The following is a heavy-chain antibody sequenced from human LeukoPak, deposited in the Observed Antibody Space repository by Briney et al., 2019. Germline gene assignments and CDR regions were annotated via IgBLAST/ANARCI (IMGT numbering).Heavy chain of an antibody. V-gene: IGHV1-18*01. J-gene: IGHJ4*02. CDR1: GYTFTGYG. CDR3: ARTSAGGYNYFDY. Sequence: ASVKVSCKASGYTFTGYGFTWVRQAPGQGLEWMGWISAYEGYTKYAQNLQGRVTMTTDTSTSTAYMELRNLRSDDTAVYFCARTSAGGYNYFDYWGQGTLVTVSS. D-gene: IGHD3-22*01. CDR2: ISAYEGYT.